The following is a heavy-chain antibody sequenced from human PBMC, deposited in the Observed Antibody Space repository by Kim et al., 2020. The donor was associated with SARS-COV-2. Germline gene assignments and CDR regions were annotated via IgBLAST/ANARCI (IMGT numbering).Heavy chain of an antibody. Sequence: SETLSLTCTVSGGSISSYYWSWIRQPPGRGLEWIGYIYYSWSTNYNPSLKSRVTISVDTSKNQFSLKLSSVTAAATAVYYCARGTYYYCSGRYYYYGMDVWGQGTTVTVSS. CDR3: ARGTYYYCSGRYYYYGMDV. D-gene: IGHD3-10*01. V-gene: IGHV4-59*01. CDR2: IYYSWST. J-gene: IGHJ6*02. CDR1: GGSISSYY.